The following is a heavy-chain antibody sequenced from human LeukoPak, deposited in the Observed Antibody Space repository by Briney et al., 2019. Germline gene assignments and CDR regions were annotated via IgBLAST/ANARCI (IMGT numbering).Heavy chain of an antibody. Sequence: ASVKVSGKVSGYTLTELSMHWVRQAPGKGLEGMGGFDPEDGETIYAQKFQGRVTMTEDTSTDTAYMELSSLRSEDTAVYHCATVSAEVVTAGDYWGQGTLVTVSS. D-gene: IGHD2-21*02. CDR3: ATVSAEVVTAGDY. V-gene: IGHV1-24*01. J-gene: IGHJ4*02. CDR2: FDPEDGET. CDR1: GYTLTELS.